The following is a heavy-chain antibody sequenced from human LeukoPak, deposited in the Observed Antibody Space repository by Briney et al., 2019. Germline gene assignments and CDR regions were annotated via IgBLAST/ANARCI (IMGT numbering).Heavy chain of an antibody. CDR1: GFTFSSYA. D-gene: IGHD3-3*01. V-gene: IGHV3-30*01. J-gene: IGHJ4*02. CDR2: ISYDGSNK. CDR3: ARDPRLYYNFWSGPTAYFDY. Sequence: AGGSLRLSCAASGFTFSSYAMHWVRQAPGKGLEWVAVISYDGSNKYYADSVKGRFTISRDNSKNTLYLQMNSLRAEDTAVYYCARDPRLYYNFWSGPTAYFDYWGQGTLVTVSS.